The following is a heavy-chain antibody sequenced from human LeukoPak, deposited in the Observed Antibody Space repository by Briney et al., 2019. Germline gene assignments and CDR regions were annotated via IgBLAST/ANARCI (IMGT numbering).Heavy chain of an antibody. J-gene: IGHJ4*02. CDR3: ARDCSGGSCYH. CDR2: IYSGGST. V-gene: IGHV3-66*02. D-gene: IGHD2-15*01. CDR1: GFTFSSYA. Sequence: QAGGSLRLSCAASGFTFSSYAMSWVRQAPGKGLEWVSVIYSGGSTYYADSVKGRFTISRDNSKNTLYLQMNSLRAEDTAVYYCARDCSGGSCYHWGQGTLVTVSS.